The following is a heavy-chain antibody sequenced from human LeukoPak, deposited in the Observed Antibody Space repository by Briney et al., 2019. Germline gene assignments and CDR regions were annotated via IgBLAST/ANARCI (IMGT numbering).Heavy chain of an antibody. CDR2: ISSRSTYI. Sequence: GGSLRLSCAASRFTFSTYSMNWVRQAPGKGLERVSSISSRSTYIYYADSVKGRFTISRDNARNSLYLQMNSLRAEDTAVYYCARDDYDYVWGSYRWKYYFDYWGQGTLVTVSS. V-gene: IGHV3-21*04. CDR1: RFTFSTYS. J-gene: IGHJ4*02. CDR3: ARDDYDYVWGSYRWKYYFDY. D-gene: IGHD3-16*02.